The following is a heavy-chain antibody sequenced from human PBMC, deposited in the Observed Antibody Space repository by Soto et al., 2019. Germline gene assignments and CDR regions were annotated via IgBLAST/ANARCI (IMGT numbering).Heavy chain of an antibody. D-gene: IGHD1-1*01. CDR3: ARGRYGDY. V-gene: IGHV1-18*01. Sequence: QVHLVQSGAEVKKPGASVKVSCKGSGYDFTTYGITWVRQAPGQGLEWMAWISAHNGNTDYAQKLQGRVTVTRDTPTSTAYMELRGLRSDDTAVYYCARGRYGDYWGQGALVTVSS. CDR1: GYDFTTYG. J-gene: IGHJ4*02. CDR2: ISAHNGNT.